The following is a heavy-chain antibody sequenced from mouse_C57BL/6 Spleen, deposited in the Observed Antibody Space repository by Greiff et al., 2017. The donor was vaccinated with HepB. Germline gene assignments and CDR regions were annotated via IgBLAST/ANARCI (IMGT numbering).Heavy chain of an antibody. D-gene: IGHD1-1*01. Sequence: EVQLVESGGGLVKPGGSLKLSCAASGFTFSSYAMSWVRQTPEKRLEWVATISDGGSYTYYPDNVKGRFTISRDNAKNNLYLQMSHLKSEDTAIYYCARGEDGSSYYFDYWGQGTTLTVSS. V-gene: IGHV5-4*01. CDR1: GFTFSSYA. J-gene: IGHJ2*01. CDR3: ARGEDGSSYYFDY. CDR2: ISDGGSYT.